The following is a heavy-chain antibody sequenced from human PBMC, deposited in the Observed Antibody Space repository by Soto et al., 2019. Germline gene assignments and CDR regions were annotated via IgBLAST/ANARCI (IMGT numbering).Heavy chain of an antibody. V-gene: IGHV3-11*01. CDR3: ARDGDLYESRGYFLRDAFDI. D-gene: IGHD3-22*01. CDR2: ISGSGTTI. Sequence: QVQLVESGGGLVKPGGSLRLSCAASGFTFSDYYMSWIRQAPGKGLEWISYISGSGTTISYADSVKGRFTISRANANNSLYLQMNSLRVEDTAVYYCARDGDLYESRGYFLRDAFDIWGLGTMVSVSS. CDR1: GFTFSDYY. J-gene: IGHJ3*02.